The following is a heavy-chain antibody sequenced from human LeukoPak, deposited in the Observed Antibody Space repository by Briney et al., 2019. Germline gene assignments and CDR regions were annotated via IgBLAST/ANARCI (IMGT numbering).Heavy chain of an antibody. CDR3: ARDQENYYDSSGSYYFDY. D-gene: IGHD3-22*01. V-gene: IGHV1-18*01. Sequence: ASVKVSCKASGYTFTSYGISRVRQAPGQGLEWMGWISAYNGNTNYAQKLQGRVTMATDTSTSTAYMELRSLRSDDTAVYYCARDQENYYDSSGSYYFDYWGQGTLVTVSS. CDR2: ISAYNGNT. J-gene: IGHJ4*02. CDR1: GYTFTSYG.